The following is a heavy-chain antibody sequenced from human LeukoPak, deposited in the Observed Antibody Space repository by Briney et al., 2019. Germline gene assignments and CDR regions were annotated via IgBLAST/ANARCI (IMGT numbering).Heavy chain of an antibody. CDR1: GGSISSSSYY. CDR3: VRPYCGGECQSKNNWFDP. Sequence: SETLSLTCTVSGGSISSSSYYWGWIRQPPGKGLEWIGSIYYSGSTNYNPSLKSRVTISLDTSKNQFSLKVTSVTAADTAVYYCVRPYCGGECQSKNNWFDPWGQGTLVTVSS. CDR2: IYYSGST. J-gene: IGHJ5*02. V-gene: IGHV4-39*07. D-gene: IGHD2-21*01.